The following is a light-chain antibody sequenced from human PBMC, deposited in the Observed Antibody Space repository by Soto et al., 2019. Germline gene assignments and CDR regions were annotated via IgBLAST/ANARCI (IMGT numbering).Light chain of an antibody. V-gene: IGLV2-14*03. CDR1: SSDIGAFNY. J-gene: IGLJ2*01. CDR3: SSYAATNTVL. Sequence: QSALAQPASVSGSPGQSITISCTGTSSDIGAFNYVSWYQQHPGDAPKLLISDVSDRPSGISVRFSASKSGNTASLTISGLQTEDEAHYFCSSYAATNTVLFGGGTKLTVL. CDR2: DVS.